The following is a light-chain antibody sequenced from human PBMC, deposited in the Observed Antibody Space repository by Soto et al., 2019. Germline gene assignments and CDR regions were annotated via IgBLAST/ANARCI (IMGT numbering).Light chain of an antibody. CDR2: GDT. J-gene: IGLJ2*01. Sequence: QSVLTQPPSVSGAPGQRVTISCTGSSSNIGAGYDVHWYQQLPGTAPKLLIYGDTNRPSGVPDRFSVSRSGTSASLAITGLRAEDETDYYCQSYDSSLSDVVFGGGTQLTVL. CDR1: SSNIGAGYD. CDR3: QSYDSSLSDVV. V-gene: IGLV1-40*01.